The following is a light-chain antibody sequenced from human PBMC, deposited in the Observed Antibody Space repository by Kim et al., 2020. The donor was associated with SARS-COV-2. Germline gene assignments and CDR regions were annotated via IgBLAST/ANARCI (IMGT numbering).Light chain of an antibody. Sequence: QSVLTQPPSVSGAPGQRVTISCTGSSSNIGAGYAVHWYQQLPGTAPELLIYSNTNRPSGVPDRFSGSKSGTSASLAITGLQAEDEADYYYQSYDRSPSASKVFGGGTKLTVL. CDR2: SNT. CDR3: QSYDRSPSASKV. V-gene: IGLV1-40*01. CDR1: SSNIGAGYA. J-gene: IGLJ2*01.